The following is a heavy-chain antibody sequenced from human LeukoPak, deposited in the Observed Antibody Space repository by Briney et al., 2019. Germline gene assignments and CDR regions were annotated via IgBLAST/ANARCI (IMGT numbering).Heavy chain of an antibody. CDR3: ARALVGANTLLDY. Sequence: GGSLRLSCAASGFTFTNYWMSWVRQAPGKGLEWVANIKPDGSEIYYVGSVKGRFTISRDNAKNSLYLQMNSLRDEDTAVYYCARALVGANTLLDYWGQGTLVTVSS. J-gene: IGHJ4*02. CDR1: GFTFTNYW. D-gene: IGHD1-26*01. V-gene: IGHV3-7*01. CDR2: IKPDGSEI.